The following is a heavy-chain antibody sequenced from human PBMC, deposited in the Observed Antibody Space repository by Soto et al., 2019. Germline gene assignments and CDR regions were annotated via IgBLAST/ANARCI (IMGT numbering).Heavy chain of an antibody. Sequence: ASVKVSCKASGYTFTGNYLHWVRQAPGQGLEWMGWINPNSGVTNYAQKFQGWVTMTRDTSISTAYMELSRLRSDDTAVYYCARKATVGSATAFDYWGQGTLVTVSS. J-gene: IGHJ4*02. CDR3: ARKATVGSATAFDY. CDR1: GYTFTGNY. V-gene: IGHV1-2*04. CDR2: INPNSGVT. D-gene: IGHD4-17*01.